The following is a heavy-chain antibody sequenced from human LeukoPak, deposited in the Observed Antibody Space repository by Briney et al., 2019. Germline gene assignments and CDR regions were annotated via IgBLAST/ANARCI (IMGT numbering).Heavy chain of an antibody. CDR1: GFTFSDHG. J-gene: IGHJ3*02. Sequence: GGSLRLSCAASGFTFSDHGMNWVRQAPGKGLEWVSGISGSGGRTYYADSVKGRFTISRDNSKNTVYLQMNSPRAEDTAVYYCAKDRSYGAFEIWGQGTMVTVSS. CDR2: ISGSGGRT. V-gene: IGHV3-23*01. CDR3: AKDRSYGAFEI. D-gene: IGHD3-10*01.